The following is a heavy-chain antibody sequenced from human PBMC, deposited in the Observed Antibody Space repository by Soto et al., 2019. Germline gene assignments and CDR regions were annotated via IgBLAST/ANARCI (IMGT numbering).Heavy chain of an antibody. D-gene: IGHD3-3*01. CDR1: GDSISSSHW. CDR3: AGMEWHDDLRGFDY. J-gene: IGHJ4*01. Sequence: QVQLQESGPGLVKPSGTLSITCNVSGDSISSSHWWSWVRQAPGKGLEWMGEILHTGRTNENPSLRSRLTLPVDKSRNQLSLKLTSVSAADMAVYFCAGMEWHDDLRGFDYWGPGMRVTVAS. V-gene: IGHV4-4*02. CDR2: ILHTGRT.